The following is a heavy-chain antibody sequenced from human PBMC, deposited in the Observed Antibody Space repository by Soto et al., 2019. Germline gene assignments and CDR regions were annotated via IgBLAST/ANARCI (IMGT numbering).Heavy chain of an antibody. J-gene: IGHJ5*02. D-gene: IGHD1-26*01. V-gene: IGHV3-33*01. CDR3: ARDLSHSDSTNPRLAS. CDR2: IWYDGSNK. Sequence: QVQLVESGGGVVQPGRSLRLSCAASGFTFSSYRMHWVRQAPGKGLEWVAVIWYDGSNKYYADSVNGRFTISRDNSKTTLYLQMNRLRAADTSVYYCARDLSHSDSTNPRLASWGQGTLVTVSS. CDR1: GFTFSSYR.